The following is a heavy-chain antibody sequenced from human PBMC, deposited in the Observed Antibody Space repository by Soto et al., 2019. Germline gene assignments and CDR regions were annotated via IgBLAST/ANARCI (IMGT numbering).Heavy chain of an antibody. CDR3: ARVERGTATTVVDAFDI. D-gene: IGHD1-1*01. V-gene: IGHV4-34*01. CDR1: GGFVSSGSYY. CDR2: MSHSGGT. Sequence: QVQLQQWGAGLLKPSETLSLTCAVYGGFVSSGSYYWSWIRQPPGKGLEWIGEMSHSGGTRFNPSLKSRVTISVDTSKTQFSLKMSCVTAADTALYYCARVERGTATTVVDAFDIWGPGTMVTVSS. J-gene: IGHJ3*02.